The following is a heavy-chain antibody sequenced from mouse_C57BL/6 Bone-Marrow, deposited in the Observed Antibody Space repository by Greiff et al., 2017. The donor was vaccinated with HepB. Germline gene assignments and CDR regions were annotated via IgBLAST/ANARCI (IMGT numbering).Heavy chain of an antibody. D-gene: IGHD2-5*01. Sequence: QVQLQQPGAELVMPGASVKLSCKASGYTFTSYWMHWVKQRPGQGLEWIGEIDPSDSYTNYNQKFKGKSTLTVDKSSSTAYMQLSSLTSEDSAVYYCARDYSNYRYWYFDVWGTGTTVTGSS. CDR1: GYTFTSYW. CDR3: ARDYSNYRYWYFDV. J-gene: IGHJ1*03. CDR2: IDPSDSYT. V-gene: IGHV1-69*01.